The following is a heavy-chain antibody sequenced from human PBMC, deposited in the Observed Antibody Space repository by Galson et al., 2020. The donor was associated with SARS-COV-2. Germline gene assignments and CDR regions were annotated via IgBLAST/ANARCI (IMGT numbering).Heavy chain of an antibody. Sequence: ASVKVSCKASGYTFPTYGISWVRQAPGQGLEWMGWISPYNGETNYAQKLQGRVTMTTDTSTSTAYMELRSLTSDDTAVYYCARDRWAFCGGGRCSLDCWGQGTLVTVSS. V-gene: IGHV1-18*01. CDR2: ISPYNGET. D-gene: IGHD2-15*01. CDR3: ARDRWAFCGGGRCSLDC. J-gene: IGHJ4*02. CDR1: GYTFPTYG.